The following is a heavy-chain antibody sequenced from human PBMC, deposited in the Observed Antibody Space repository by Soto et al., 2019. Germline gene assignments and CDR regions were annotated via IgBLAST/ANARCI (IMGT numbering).Heavy chain of an antibody. D-gene: IGHD2-21*02. V-gene: IGHV3-11*01. Sequence: GGSLRLSCVASGLTFRNHFMNWIRQAPGKGPEWLSYISSDESTVFYADSVKGRFTTSRDNAQNSVYLQMNSLRAEDTAVYYCATLTAPTDYWGQGSLVTVSS. CDR3: ATLTAPTDY. J-gene: IGHJ4*02. CDR2: ISSDESTV. CDR1: GLTFRNHF.